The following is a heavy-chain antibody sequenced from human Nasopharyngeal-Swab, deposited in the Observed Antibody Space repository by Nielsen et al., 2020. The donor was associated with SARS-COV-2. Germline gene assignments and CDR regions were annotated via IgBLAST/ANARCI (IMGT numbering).Heavy chain of an antibody. CDR2: ISYDGSSK. J-gene: IGHJ5*02. D-gene: IGHD6-13*01. V-gene: IGHV3-30*18. CDR1: GFTFSSYG. CDR3: ANHYSSSWNNWFDP. Sequence: GGSLRLSCAASGFTFSSYGMHWVRQAPGKGLEWVAVISYDGSSKYYADSVKGRFTISRDNSKKMLYLQMNSLRAEDTAVYFCANHYSSSWNNWFDPWGQGTLVTVSS.